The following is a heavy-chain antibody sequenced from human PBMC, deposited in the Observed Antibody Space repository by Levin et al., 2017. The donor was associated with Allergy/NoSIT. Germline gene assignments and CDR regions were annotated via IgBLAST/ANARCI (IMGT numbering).Heavy chain of an antibody. Sequence: PSETLSLTCAVSGGSISSSNWWIWVRQPPGKGLEWIGEIYHSGSTNYNQSLKSRVTMSVDKSKNQFSLKLSSVTAADTAVYYCAREGGAGTYKGFDYWGQGTLVTVS. J-gene: IGHJ4*02. CDR1: GGSISSSNW. CDR3: AREGGAGTYKGFDY. CDR2: IYHSGST. D-gene: IGHD3-10*01. V-gene: IGHV4-4*02.